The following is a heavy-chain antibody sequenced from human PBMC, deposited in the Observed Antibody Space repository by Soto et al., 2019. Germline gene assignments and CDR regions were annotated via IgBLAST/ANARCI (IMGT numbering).Heavy chain of an antibody. CDR1: GGSISSYY. Sequence: SETLSLTCTVSGGSISSYYWSWIRQPPGKGLEWIGYIYYSGSTNYNPSLKSRVTISVDTSKNQFSLKLSSVTAADTAVYYCARHGGMATTTRNPFYDYWGQGALVTVSS. CDR3: ARHGGMATTTRNPFYDY. J-gene: IGHJ4*02. CDR2: IYYSGST. V-gene: IGHV4-59*01. D-gene: IGHD1-1*01.